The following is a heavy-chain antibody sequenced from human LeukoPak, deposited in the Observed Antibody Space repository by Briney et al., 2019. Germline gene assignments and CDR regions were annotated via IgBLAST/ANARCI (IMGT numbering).Heavy chain of an antibody. CDR1: VGTFSSYA. CDR2: LIPIFGTA. J-gene: IGHJ6*03. Sequence: SVKVSCKASVGTFSSYAISWVRQAPGQGLEWMGGLIPIFGTANFAQKFRGRVTLTADASTRTPYMSRRSLRSEDTDVYYCARTTVNTGTYYYYYMDFWGKGTTVTVSS. CDR3: ARTTVNTGTYYYYYMDF. D-gene: IGHD4-11*01. V-gene: IGHV1-69*01.